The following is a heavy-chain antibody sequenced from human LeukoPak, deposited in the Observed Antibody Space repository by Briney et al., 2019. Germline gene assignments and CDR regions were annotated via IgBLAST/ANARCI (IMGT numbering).Heavy chain of an antibody. CDR2: FYISGGT. J-gene: IGHJ3*02. CDR3: ASLGGFAI. V-gene: IGHV4-61*02. Sequence: SETLSLTCTVSGDSISSGSYYWNWIRQPAGKGLEWIGRFYISGGTNYNPSLKSRVTISVDTPKNQFSLKLTSVTAADTAVYYCASLGGFAIWGQGTVVTVSS. CDR1: GDSISSGSYY.